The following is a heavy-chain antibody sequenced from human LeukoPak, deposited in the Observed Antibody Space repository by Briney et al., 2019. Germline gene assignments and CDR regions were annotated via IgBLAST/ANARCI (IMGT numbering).Heavy chain of an antibody. CDR1: GYTFTSYY. CDR3: ARWPGVGSGKDV. D-gene: IGHD3-10*01. Sequence: ASVKVSCKASGYTFTSYYMHWVRQAPGQGLEWMGWISAYNGNTNYAQKLQGRVTMTTDTSTSTAYMELRSLRSDDTAVYYCARWPGVGSGKDVWGKGTTVTVSS. V-gene: IGHV1-18*04. J-gene: IGHJ6*04. CDR2: ISAYNGNT.